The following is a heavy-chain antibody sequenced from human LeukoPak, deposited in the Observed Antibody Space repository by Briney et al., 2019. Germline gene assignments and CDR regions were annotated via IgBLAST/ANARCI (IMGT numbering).Heavy chain of an antibody. CDR1: GGSISSYY. V-gene: IGHV4-30-4*08. J-gene: IGHJ3*02. CDR2: IYYSGST. CDR3: ARTGEYQLLTGAFDI. Sequence: SETLSLTCTVSGGSISSYYWSWIRQPPGKGLEWIGYIYYSGSTYYNPSLKSRVTISVDTSKNQFSLKLSSVTAADTAVYYCARTGEYQLLTGAFDIWGQGTMVTVSS. D-gene: IGHD2-2*01.